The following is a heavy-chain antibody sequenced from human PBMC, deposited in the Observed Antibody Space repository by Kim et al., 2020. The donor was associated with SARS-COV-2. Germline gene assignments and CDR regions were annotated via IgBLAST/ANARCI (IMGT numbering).Heavy chain of an antibody. CDR3: VRQRMYYYYMDV. Sequence: SETLSLTCSVSGGSMSSGDHYWSWIRQPPGKGLEWIGCIYYTGSAHYNASLKSRVTISVDTTKNQFSLKLTSVTAADTAVYFCVRQRMYYYYMDVWGKGTTVTVSS. J-gene: IGHJ6*03. CDR2: IYYTGSA. V-gene: IGHV4-30-4*01. CDR1: GGSMSSGDHY.